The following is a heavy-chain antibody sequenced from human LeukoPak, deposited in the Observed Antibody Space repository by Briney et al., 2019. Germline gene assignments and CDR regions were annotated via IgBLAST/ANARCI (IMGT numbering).Heavy chain of an antibody. Sequence: SQTLSLTCAISGDSVSSNSAAWNWIRQSPSRGLEWLGRTYYRSKWYNDYAVSVKSRITINPDTSKNQFSLKLSSVTAADTAVYYCATPHVLLWFGEPSWGQGTLVTVSS. CDR2: TYYRSKWYN. V-gene: IGHV6-1*01. J-gene: IGHJ4*02. D-gene: IGHD3-10*01. CDR1: GDSVSSNSAA. CDR3: ATPHVLLWFGEPS.